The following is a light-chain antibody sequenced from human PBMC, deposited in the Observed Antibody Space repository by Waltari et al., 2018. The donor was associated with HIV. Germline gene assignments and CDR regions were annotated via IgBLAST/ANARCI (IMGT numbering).Light chain of an antibody. CDR2: DAS. CDR1: QSVSSY. V-gene: IGKV3-11*01. J-gene: IGKJ4*01. CDR3: QQRSNWPLT. Sequence: EIVLTQSPATLSLSPGERATLSCRASQSVSSYLAWYQQKPGQAPRLLIYDASNRATGIPARFSGSGSATDFTLTIGRLEPQDFAVYYCQQRSNWPLTFGGGTKVEIK.